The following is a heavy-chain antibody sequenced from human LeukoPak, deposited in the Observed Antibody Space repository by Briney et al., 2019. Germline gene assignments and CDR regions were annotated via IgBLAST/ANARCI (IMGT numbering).Heavy chain of an antibody. J-gene: IGHJ6*02. CDR2: INSDGIST. CDR1: GFTFSSYW. D-gene: IGHD2-15*01. Sequence: GGSLRLSCAASGFTFSSYWMHWVRQAPGKGLVWVSRINSDGISTSYADSVKGQFTISRDNAKNTLYLQMNSLRAEDTAVYYCAVLVRYYYYGMDVWGQGTTVTVSS. V-gene: IGHV3-74*01. CDR3: AVLVRYYYYGMDV.